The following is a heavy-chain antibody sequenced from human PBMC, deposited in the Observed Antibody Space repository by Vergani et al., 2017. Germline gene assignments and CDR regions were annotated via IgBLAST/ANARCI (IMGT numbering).Heavy chain of an antibody. CDR2: ISGSGGST. D-gene: IGHD1-1*01. CDR1: GFTFSSYA. Sequence: EVQLVESGGVVVQPGGSLRLSCAASGFTFSSYAMSWVRQAPGKGLEWVSAISGSGGSTYYADSVKGRFTISRDNSKNTLYLQMNSLRAEDTAVYYCAKSGQLERLSDYYYYGMDVWGQGTTVTVSS. V-gene: IGHV3-23*04. CDR3: AKSGQLERLSDYYYYGMDV. J-gene: IGHJ6*02.